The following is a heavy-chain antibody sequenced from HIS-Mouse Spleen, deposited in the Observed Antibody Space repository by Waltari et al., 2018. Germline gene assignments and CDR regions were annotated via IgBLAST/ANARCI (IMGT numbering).Heavy chain of an antibody. CDR2: IYYSGST. CDR3: ARALIVVAYNWFDP. V-gene: IGHV4-31*03. D-gene: IGHD3-22*01. J-gene: IGHJ5*02. CDR1: GCSISSGGYY. Sequence: QVQLQASGPGLVKPSQTLSLTCTVPGCSISSGGYYCSWIRQHPGKGLEWIGYIYYSGSTYYNPSLKSRVTISVDTSKNQFSLKLSSVTAADTAVYYCARALIVVAYNWFDPWGQGTLVTVSS.